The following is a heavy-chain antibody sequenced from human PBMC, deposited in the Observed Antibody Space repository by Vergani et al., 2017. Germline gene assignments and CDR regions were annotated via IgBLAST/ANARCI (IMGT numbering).Heavy chain of an antibody. J-gene: IGHJ4*02. CDR3: ARSVGDYHTYDY. CDR1: GFTFSSYA. CDR2: ISYDGSNK. V-gene: IGHV3-30-3*01. D-gene: IGHD3-10*01. Sequence: QVQLVESGGGVVQPGRSLRLSCAASGFTFSSYAMHWVRQAPGKGLEWVAVISYDGSNKYYADSVKGRFTISRDNSKNTLYLQMNSLRAEDTAVYYCARSVGDYHTYDYWGQGTLVTVSS.